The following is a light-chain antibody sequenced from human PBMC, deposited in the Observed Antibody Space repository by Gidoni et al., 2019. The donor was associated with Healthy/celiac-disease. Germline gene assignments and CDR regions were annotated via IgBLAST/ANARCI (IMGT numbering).Light chain of an antibody. Sequence: QSALTQPRPVSGSPGQSVTISCTGTSSDVGGYHYVSWYQQHPGKAPKLMIYDVSKRPSGVPDRFSGSKSGNTASLTISGLQAEDEADYYCCSYAGSYTPLFGGGTKLTVL. CDR2: DVS. V-gene: IGLV2-11*01. CDR3: CSYAGSYTPL. J-gene: IGLJ2*01. CDR1: SSDVGGYHY.